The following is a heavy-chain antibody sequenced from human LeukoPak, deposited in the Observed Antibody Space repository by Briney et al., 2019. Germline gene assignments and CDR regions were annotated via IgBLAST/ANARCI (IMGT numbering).Heavy chain of an antibody. J-gene: IGHJ4*02. CDR2: ISSSSSYI. CDR3: ARVAQYHYDSSGYCDY. D-gene: IGHD3-22*01. Sequence: GGSLRLSCAASGFTFSSYSMNWVRQAPGKGLEWVSSISSSSSYIYYADSVKGRFTISRDNAKNSLYLQMNSLRAEDTAVYYCARVAQYHYDSSGYCDYWGQGTLVTVSS. CDR1: GFTFSSYS. V-gene: IGHV3-21*01.